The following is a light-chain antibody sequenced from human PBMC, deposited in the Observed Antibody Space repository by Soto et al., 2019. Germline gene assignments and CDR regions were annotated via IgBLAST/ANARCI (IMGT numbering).Light chain of an antibody. CDR1: QSVSSSY. CDR2: GAS. V-gene: IGKV3-20*01. Sequence: IVLTHSPGTLSLSPGEKATLSGRASQSVSSSYLAWYQQKPGQPPRLLIYGASSRATGIPDRFSGGGSGTDFTLTISRLEPEDFAVYYCQQFSSYPLNFGGGTKVDIK. J-gene: IGKJ4*01. CDR3: QQFSSYPLN.